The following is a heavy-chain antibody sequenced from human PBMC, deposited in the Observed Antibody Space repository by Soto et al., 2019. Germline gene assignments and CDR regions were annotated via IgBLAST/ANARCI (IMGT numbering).Heavy chain of an antibody. CDR1: GDYIHVGGYY. CDR3: GRDLTSNANCIDP. D-gene: IGHD2-2*01. V-gene: IGHV4-30-4*01. CDR2: IYYTGKT. Sequence: PSETLSLTCSVSGDYIHVGGYYWTWIRQRPGKGLEWMGYIYYTGKTHYNPSLESRLTMSVDRSKNQFSLRLTSVTAADTAVYFCGRDLTSNANCIDPWGQGTLVTVPQ. J-gene: IGHJ5*02.